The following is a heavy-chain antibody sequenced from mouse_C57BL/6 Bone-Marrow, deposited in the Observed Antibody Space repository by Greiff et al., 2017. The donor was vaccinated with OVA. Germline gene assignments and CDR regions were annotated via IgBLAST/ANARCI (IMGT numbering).Heavy chain of an antibody. CDR1: GYTFTSYW. CDR3: ARSRELLGVWFAY. CDR2: IDPSDSYT. D-gene: IGHD4-1*01. J-gene: IGHJ3*01. V-gene: IGHV1-50*01. Sequence: QVQLQQPGAELVKPGASVKLSCKASGYTFTSYWMQWVKQRPGQGLEWIGEIDPSDSYTNYNQKFKGKATLTVDTSSSTAYMQLSSLTSEDSAVYYCARSRELLGVWFAYWGQGTLVTVSA.